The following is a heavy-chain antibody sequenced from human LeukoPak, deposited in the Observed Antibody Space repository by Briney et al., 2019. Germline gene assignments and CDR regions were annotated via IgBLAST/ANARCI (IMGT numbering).Heavy chain of an antibody. CDR1: GFTFSDYY. V-gene: IGHV3-23*01. CDR2: ISGSGGST. D-gene: IGHD3-9*01. Sequence: PGGSLRLSCAASGFTFSDYYMSWVRQAPGKGLEWVSAISGSGGSTYYADSVKGRFTISRDNSKNTLYLQMNSLRAEDTAVYYCVKGPGSVRNLVPGGLYYMDVWGKGTTVTVSS. J-gene: IGHJ6*03. CDR3: VKGPGSVRNLVPGGLYYMDV.